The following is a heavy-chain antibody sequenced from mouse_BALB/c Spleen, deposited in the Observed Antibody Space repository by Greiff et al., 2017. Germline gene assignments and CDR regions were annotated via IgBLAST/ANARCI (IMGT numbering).Heavy chain of an antibody. J-gene: IGHJ3*01. Sequence: EVKLQQSGAELVKPGASVKLSCTASGFNIKDTYMHWVKQRPEQGLEWIGRIDPANGNTKYDPKFQGKATITADTSSNTAYLQLSSLTSEDTAVYYCAIYYYGSSSPFAYWGQGTLVTVSA. CDR2: IDPANGNT. D-gene: IGHD1-1*01. V-gene: IGHV14-3*02. CDR1: GFNIKDTY. CDR3: AIYYYGSSSPFAY.